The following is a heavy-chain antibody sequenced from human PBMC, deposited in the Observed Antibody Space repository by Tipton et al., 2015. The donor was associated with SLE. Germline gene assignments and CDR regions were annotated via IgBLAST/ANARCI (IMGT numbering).Heavy chain of an antibody. V-gene: IGHV3-23*01. D-gene: IGHD3-3*01. Sequence: SLRLSCAASGFTFSSYAMSWVRQAPGKGLEWVSAISGSGGSTYYADSVKGRFTISRDNSKNTLYLQMNSLRAEDTAVYYCAKEGDFSYIGYWYFDLWGRGTLVTVSS. CDR3: AKEGDFSYIGYWYFDL. CDR1: GFTFSSYA. J-gene: IGHJ2*01. CDR2: ISGSGGST.